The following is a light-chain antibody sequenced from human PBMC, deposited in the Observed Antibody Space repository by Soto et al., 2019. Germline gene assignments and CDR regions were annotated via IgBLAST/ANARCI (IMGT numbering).Light chain of an antibody. CDR2: EAS. Sequence: DIQMTQSPSTLSASVGDRITITCRASQSISHWLAWYQQKPGKAPRLLIYEASTLDSGVSSRFRGSGSGTEFTLTVSSLQPDDSATYYCQQYVGSSQYTFGQGTRLEIK. CDR3: QQYVGSSQYT. CDR1: QSISHW. J-gene: IGKJ2*01. V-gene: IGKV1-5*03.